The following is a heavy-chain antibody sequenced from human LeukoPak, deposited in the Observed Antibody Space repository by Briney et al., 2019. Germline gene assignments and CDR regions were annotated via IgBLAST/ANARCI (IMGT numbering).Heavy chain of an antibody. D-gene: IGHD6-19*01. CDR3: AKDFWNQQWLVSDH. CDR1: GFTFSSYG. J-gene: IGHJ4*02. V-gene: IGHV3-30*02. Sequence: GGSLRLSCAASGFTFSSYGMHWVRQAPGKGLEWVAFIRYDGSNKYYADSVKGRFTISRDNSKNTLYLQMNSLRAEDTAVYYCAKDFWNQQWLVSDHWGQGTLVTVSS. CDR2: IRYDGSNK.